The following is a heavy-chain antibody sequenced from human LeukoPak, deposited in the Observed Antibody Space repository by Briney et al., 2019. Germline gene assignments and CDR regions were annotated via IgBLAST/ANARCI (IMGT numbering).Heavy chain of an antibody. Sequence: GGSLRLSRAASGFAFSSYWMTWVRQPPGKGLEWVANIKQDESEKYYVDSVKGRFTISRDNANNSLYLQMNSLRAEDTAVYYCARDFSDQLITGERWLQFSGHAFDIWGQGTMVTVSS. CDR2: IKQDESEK. J-gene: IGHJ3*02. V-gene: IGHV3-7*01. D-gene: IGHD5-24*01. CDR1: GFAFSSYW. CDR3: ARDFSDQLITGERWLQFSGHAFDI.